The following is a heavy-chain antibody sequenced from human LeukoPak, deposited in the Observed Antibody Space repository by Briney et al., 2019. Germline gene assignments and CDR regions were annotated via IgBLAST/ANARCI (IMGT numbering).Heavy chain of an antibody. V-gene: IGHV1-2*02. D-gene: IGHD6-19*01. CDR3: ARDPGIAVAGMLDY. CDR2: INPNSGGT. Sequence: ASVKVSCKASGYTFTGYYMHRVRQAPGQGLEWMGWINPNSGGTNYAQKFQGRVTMTRDTSISTAYMELSRLRSDDTAVYYCARDPGIAVAGMLDYWGQGTLVTVSS. J-gene: IGHJ4*02. CDR1: GYTFTGYY.